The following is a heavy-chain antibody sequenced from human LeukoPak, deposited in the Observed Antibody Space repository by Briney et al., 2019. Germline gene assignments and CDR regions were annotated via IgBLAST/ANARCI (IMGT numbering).Heavy chain of an antibody. Sequence: SVKVSCKASGGTFSSYAISWVRQAPGQGLEWMGGIIPIFGTANYAQRFQGRVTITADESTSTAYMELSSLRSEDTAVYYCVRDRGWYHFDLWGQGTLVTVSS. CDR1: GGTFSSYA. CDR3: VRDRGWYHFDL. D-gene: IGHD3-10*01. V-gene: IGHV1-69*13. CDR2: IIPIFGTA. J-gene: IGHJ4*02.